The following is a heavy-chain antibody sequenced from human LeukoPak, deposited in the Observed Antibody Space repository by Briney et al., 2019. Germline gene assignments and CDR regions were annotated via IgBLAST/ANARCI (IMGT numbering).Heavy chain of an antibody. CDR1: GFTLSSYN. J-gene: IGHJ6*03. Sequence: GGSLRLSCVASGFTLSSYNMKWVRQAPGKRLEWVSSISWRSSDIEYADSVKGRFTISRDIDKKSLYLQMNSLRVEDTAVYYCARGYTSTWYLGYLHMDVWGKGTTVTVSS. CDR2: ISWRSSDI. CDR3: ARGYTSTWYLGYLHMDV. D-gene: IGHD6-13*01. V-gene: IGHV3-21*01.